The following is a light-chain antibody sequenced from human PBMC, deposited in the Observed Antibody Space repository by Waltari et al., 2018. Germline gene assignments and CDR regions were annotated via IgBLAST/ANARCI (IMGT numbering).Light chain of an antibody. CDR1: SSDVGDYNY. Sequence: QSALTQPASVSGSPGQSITISCTGTSSDVGDYNYVTWYQRHPGKAPKLIIFDVSNRPSGVSNRFSGSKPGDTASLTISGLQAEDEADYYCSSYTSSSTYVVFGGGTKLTVL. J-gene: IGLJ2*01. CDR2: DVS. V-gene: IGLV2-14*03. CDR3: SSYTSSSTYVV.